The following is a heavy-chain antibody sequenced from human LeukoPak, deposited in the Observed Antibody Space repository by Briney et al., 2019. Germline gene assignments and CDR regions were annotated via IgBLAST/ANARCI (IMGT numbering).Heavy chain of an antibody. CDR3: AREYYGSGSYYNVGY. CDR2: INWNGGRT. V-gene: IGHV3-20*04. CDR1: GFXFDDYG. D-gene: IGHD3-10*01. J-gene: IGHJ4*02. Sequence: GGSLRLSCAASGFXFDDYGISWVRQAPGKGLEWVSGINWNGGRTGYADSVKGRFTISRDNAKKSLYVQMNSLRAEDTALYYCAREYYGSGSYYNVGYWGQGTLVTVSS.